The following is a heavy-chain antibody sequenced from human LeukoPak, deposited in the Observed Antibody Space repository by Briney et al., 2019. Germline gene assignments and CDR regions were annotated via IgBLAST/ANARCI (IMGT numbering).Heavy chain of an antibody. CDR2: ISGSGGST. D-gene: IGHD1-14*01. V-gene: IGHV3-23*01. CDR3: AKDTGRNYYYYMDV. Sequence: GGSLRLSCAASGFTFSSYGMSWVRQAPGKGLEWVSAISGSGGSTYYADSVKGRFTISRDNAKNSLYLQMNSLRAEDMALYYCAKDTGRNYYYYMDVWGKGTTVTVSS. CDR1: GFTFSSYG. J-gene: IGHJ6*03.